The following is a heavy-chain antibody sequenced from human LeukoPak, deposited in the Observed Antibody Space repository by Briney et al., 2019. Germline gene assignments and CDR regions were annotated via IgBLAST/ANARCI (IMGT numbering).Heavy chain of an antibody. D-gene: IGHD2/OR15-2a*01. V-gene: IGHV3-23*01. Sequence: GGSLRLSCSASGFSFSSYTMTWVRQAPGKGPEWVSIISGGGDTTFYTDSVKGRFTISRDNSKNTLYLQMNSLRAEDTAVYYCAKGPLLWDWGQGTLVTVSS. CDR1: GFSFSSYT. J-gene: IGHJ4*02. CDR2: ISGGGDTT. CDR3: AKGPLLWD.